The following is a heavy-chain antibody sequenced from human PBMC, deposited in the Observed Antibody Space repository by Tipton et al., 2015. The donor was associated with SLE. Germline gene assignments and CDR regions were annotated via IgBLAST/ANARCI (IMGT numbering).Heavy chain of an antibody. CDR2: IHYSGNT. CDR1: GGSISSGNYY. D-gene: IGHD3-3*01. Sequence: TLSLTCTVSGGSISSGNYYWTWIRQPAGRGLEWIGYIHYSGNTNYNPSLKSRVTISVDTSKNQFSLSLSSVTEADTALYYCARHYDFLSGFDYWGQGTLVTVSS. CDR3: ARHYDFLSGFDY. J-gene: IGHJ4*02. V-gene: IGHV4-61*10.